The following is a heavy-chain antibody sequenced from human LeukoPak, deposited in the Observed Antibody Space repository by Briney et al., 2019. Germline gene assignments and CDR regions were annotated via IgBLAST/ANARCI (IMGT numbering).Heavy chain of an antibody. D-gene: IGHD1-1*01. CDR2: FDPEDGET. V-gene: IGHV1-24*01. CDR3: ARDNTNWSFDY. CDR1: GYTLTELS. Sequence: ASVKVSCKVSGYTLTELSMHWVRQAPGKGLEWMGGFDPEDGETIYAQKFQGRVTMTGDTSTSTFHMELSSLRIEDTAVYYCARDNTNWSFDYWGQGTLVTVSS. J-gene: IGHJ4*02.